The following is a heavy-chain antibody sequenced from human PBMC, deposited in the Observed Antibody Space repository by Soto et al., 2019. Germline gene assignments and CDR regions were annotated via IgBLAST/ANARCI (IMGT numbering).Heavy chain of an antibody. J-gene: IGHJ4*02. V-gene: IGHV3-74*01. Sequence: EVQLVESGGGLVQPGGSLRLSCAASGITFSSNWMHWVRQAPGKGLVWVSRINGAGSSTNYADSVKGRFTISRDNAKNMLYLEMNSMRAEDRAVYYGATNVAGTSPDEYLGQGTLVTVSS. D-gene: IGHD6-19*01. CDR3: ATNVAGTSPDEY. CDR1: GITFSSNW. CDR2: INGAGSST.